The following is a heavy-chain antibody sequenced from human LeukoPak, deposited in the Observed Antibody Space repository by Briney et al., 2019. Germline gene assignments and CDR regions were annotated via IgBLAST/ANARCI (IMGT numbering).Heavy chain of an antibody. CDR3: ARVPVGATFYYGMDV. J-gene: IGHJ6*02. D-gene: IGHD1-26*01. Sequence: PSETLSLTCSVSGGSISSYYWSWIRQPPGRGLEWLGYIYYSGITNYNPSLESRVTISVDTSKNKFSLELSSVTAADTAVYYCARVPVGATFYYGMDVWGQGTTVTVSS. CDR2: IYYSGIT. V-gene: IGHV4-59*01. CDR1: GGSISSYY.